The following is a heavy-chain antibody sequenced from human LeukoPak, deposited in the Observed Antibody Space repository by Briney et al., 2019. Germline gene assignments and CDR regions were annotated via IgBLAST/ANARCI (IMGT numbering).Heavy chain of an antibody. J-gene: IGHJ4*02. D-gene: IGHD3-3*02. V-gene: IGHV7-4-1*02. CDR2: INTNTRNP. CDR3: ARIRAPSSFGQRESDY. Sequence: ASVTVSCTASGYIFTNNATNWVRQAPGQGLEWMGWINTNTRNPTYAQGFTGRFVFSLDTSVSTAYLQISSLKAEDTAVYYCARIRAPSSFGQRESDYWGQGTLVTVSS. CDR1: GYIFTNNA.